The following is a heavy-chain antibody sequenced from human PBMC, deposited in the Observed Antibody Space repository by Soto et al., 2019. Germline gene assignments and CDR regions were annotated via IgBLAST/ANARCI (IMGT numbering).Heavy chain of an antibody. CDR2: IYYSGST. Sequence: LSVTSTLSCGSISSGGYYCSWIRQHPGKGLEWIGYIYYSGSTYYNPSLKSRVTISVDTSKNQFSLKLSSVTAADTAVYYCARTDRWFDPWGQGTLVTVSS. CDR3: ARTDRWFDP. J-gene: IGHJ5*02. V-gene: IGHV4-31*03. CDR1: CGSISSGGYY.